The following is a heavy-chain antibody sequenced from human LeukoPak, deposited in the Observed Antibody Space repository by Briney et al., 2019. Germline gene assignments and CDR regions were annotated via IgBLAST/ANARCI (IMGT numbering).Heavy chain of an antibody. Sequence: AAVKVSCKASNYTFTSYGISWVRQAPGQGLEWMGWISTYNGNTNYAQKLQGRVTMTTDTSTSTAYMELRSLRSDDTAVYYCAKAGSIRFDYWGQGTLVTVSS. CDR1: NYTFTSYG. D-gene: IGHD1-26*01. CDR2: ISTYNGNT. V-gene: IGHV1-18*01. CDR3: AKAGSIRFDY. J-gene: IGHJ4*02.